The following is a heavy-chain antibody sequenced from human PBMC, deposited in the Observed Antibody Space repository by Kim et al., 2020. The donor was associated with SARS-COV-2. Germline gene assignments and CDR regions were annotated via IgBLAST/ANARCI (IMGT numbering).Heavy chain of an antibody. CDR2: IIPIFGTA. Sequence: SVKVSCKASGGTFSCYAISWVRQAPGQGLEWMGGIIPIFGTANYAQKFQGRVTITADESTSTAYMELSSLRSEDTAVYYCARVLHHYDSSGYYHYPFDYWGQGTLVTVSS. D-gene: IGHD3-22*01. V-gene: IGHV1-69*13. J-gene: IGHJ4*02. CDR1: GGTFSCYA. CDR3: ARVLHHYDSSGYYHYPFDY.